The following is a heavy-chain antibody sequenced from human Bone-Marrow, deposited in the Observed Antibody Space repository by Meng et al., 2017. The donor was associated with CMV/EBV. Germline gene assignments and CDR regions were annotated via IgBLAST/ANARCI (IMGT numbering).Heavy chain of an antibody. D-gene: IGHD3-22*01. Sequence: ASVKVSCKASGYTFTGYYMHWVRQAPGQGLEWMGWINPNSGGTNYAQKFQGRVTMTRDTSISTAYMELSRLRSDDTAVYYCARDGRDPKITYYYDSSGYSPDYWGQGTLVTV. CDR3: ARDGRDPKITYYYDSSGYSPDY. J-gene: IGHJ4*02. CDR1: GYTFTGYY. V-gene: IGHV1-2*02. CDR2: INPNSGGT.